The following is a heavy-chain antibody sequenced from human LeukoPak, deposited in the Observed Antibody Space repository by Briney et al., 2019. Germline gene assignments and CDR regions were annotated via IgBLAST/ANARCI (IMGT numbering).Heavy chain of an antibody. CDR3: ARAWAGTFDY. V-gene: IGHV4-59*01. D-gene: IGHD1-7*01. CDR1: GGSISSYY. Sequence: PSETLSLTCTVSGGSISSYYWSWIRQPPGKGLEWIGYIYYSGSTNYSPSLKSRVTISVDTSKNQFSLKLSSVTAADTAVYYCARAWAGTFDYWGQGTLVTVSS. CDR2: IYYSGST. J-gene: IGHJ4*02.